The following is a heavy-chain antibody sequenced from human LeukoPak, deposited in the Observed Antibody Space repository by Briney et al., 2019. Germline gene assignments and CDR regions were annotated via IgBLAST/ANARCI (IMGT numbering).Heavy chain of an antibody. V-gene: IGHV4-59*01. Sequence: ETLSLTCTVSGGSISSYYWSWIRQPPGKGLEWIGYIYYSGSTNYNPSLKSRVTISVDTSKNQFSLKLSSVTAADTAVYYCARDSPPSSSGWYGNGMDVWGQGTTVTVSS. D-gene: IGHD6-19*01. CDR1: GGSISSYY. J-gene: IGHJ6*02. CDR2: IYYSGST. CDR3: ARDSPPSSSGWYGNGMDV.